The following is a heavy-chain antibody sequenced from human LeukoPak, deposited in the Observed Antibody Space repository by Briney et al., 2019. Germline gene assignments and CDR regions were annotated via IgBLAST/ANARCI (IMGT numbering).Heavy chain of an antibody. Sequence: SETLSLTCAVYGGSFSGYYWSWIRQPPGKGLEWIGEINHSGSTNYNPSLKSRVTISVDTSKNQFSLKLSSVTAADTAVYYCASSTRWGHYFDSWGQGTLVTVSS. V-gene: IGHV4-34*01. CDR1: GGSFSGYY. J-gene: IGHJ4*02. CDR3: ASSTRWGHYFDS. D-gene: IGHD3-16*01. CDR2: INHSGST.